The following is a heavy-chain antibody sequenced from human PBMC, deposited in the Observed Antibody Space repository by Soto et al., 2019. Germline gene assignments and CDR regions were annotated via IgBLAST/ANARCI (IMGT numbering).Heavy chain of an antibody. CDR1: GYSISSGYY. J-gene: IGHJ6*02. CDR3: ARDRFVQVEPREYYYYGMDV. CDR2: IYHSGST. Sequence: SETLSLTCAVSGYSISSGYYWGWIRQPPGKGLEWIGSIYHSGSTYYNPSLKSRVTISVDTSKNQFSLKLSSVTAADTAVYYCARDRFVQVEPREYYYYGMDVWGQGTTVTVSS. D-gene: IGHD1-1*01. V-gene: IGHV4-38-2*02.